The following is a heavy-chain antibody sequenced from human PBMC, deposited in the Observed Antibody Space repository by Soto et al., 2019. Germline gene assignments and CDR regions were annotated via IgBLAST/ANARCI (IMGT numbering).Heavy chain of an antibody. CDR1: GGTFSNYT. CDR2: IIPILDIA. CDR3: ARDVGIGPVTVSTHVDY. J-gene: IGHJ4*02. Sequence: QVQLVQSGAEVKKPGSSVKVSCKASGGTFSNYTITWVRQAPGQGLEWMGRIIPILDIANYAKKFQGRVTITADKSTSTAYMDLSSLRSADTAVYYCARDVGIGPVTVSTHVDYWGQGTLVIVSS. V-gene: IGHV1-69*08. D-gene: IGHD4-17*01.